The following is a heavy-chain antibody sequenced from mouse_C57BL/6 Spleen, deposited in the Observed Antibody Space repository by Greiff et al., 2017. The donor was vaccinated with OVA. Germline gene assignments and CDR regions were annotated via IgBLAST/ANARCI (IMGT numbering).Heavy chain of an antibody. Sequence: EVQLQQSGPELVKPGASVKLSCKASGYSFTDYNMTWVKQSTGKSLEWIGAINPNYGTTSYNQKFKGKATLTVDQASSTAYMQLNSLTSEDSAVYYCARMGGPTGGFDYWGQGTTLTVSS. CDR2: INPNYGTT. CDR3: ARMGGPTGGFDY. CDR1: GYSFTDYN. J-gene: IGHJ2*01. V-gene: IGHV1-39*01.